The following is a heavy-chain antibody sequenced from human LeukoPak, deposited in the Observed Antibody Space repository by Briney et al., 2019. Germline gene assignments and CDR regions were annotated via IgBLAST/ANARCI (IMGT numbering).Heavy chain of an antibody. CDR1: GFTFSNYA. D-gene: IGHD3-3*02. CDR3: AREISRTGAFDI. V-gene: IGHV3-66*02. J-gene: IGHJ3*02. Sequence: GGSLRLSCVASGFTFSNYAMSWVRQAPGKGLEWVSVIYSGGSTYYADSVKGRFTISRDNSKNTLYLQMNSLRAEDTAVYYCAREISRTGAFDIWGQGTMVTVSS. CDR2: IYSGGST.